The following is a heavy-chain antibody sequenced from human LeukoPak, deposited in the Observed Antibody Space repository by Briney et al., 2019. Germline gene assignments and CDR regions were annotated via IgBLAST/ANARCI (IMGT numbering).Heavy chain of an antibody. Sequence: SVKVSCKASGYTFTGYYMHWVRQAPGQGLEWMGRIIPILGIANYAQKFQGRVTITADKSTSTAYMELSSLRSEDTAVYYCARDEQLGSLDYYYYYGMDVWGQGTTVTVSS. V-gene: IGHV1-69*04. J-gene: IGHJ6*02. D-gene: IGHD6-6*01. CDR3: ARDEQLGSLDYYYYYGMDV. CDR1: GYTFTGYY. CDR2: IIPILGIA.